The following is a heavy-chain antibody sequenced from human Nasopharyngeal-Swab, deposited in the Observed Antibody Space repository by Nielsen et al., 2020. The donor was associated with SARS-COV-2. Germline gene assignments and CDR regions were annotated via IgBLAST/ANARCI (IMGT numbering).Heavy chain of an antibody. CDR3: TTDFYFDY. CDR2: IGDKDHNYAT. V-gene: IGHV3-73*01. CDR1: GFIFSAPA. J-gene: IGHJ4*02. Sequence: GESLKISCAASGFIFSAPAIHWVRQASGKGLEWVGRIGDKDHNYATTYGASVQGRFTISRDDSKNTAFLQMDSLKTEDTALYYCTTDFYFDYWGQGTLVTVSS.